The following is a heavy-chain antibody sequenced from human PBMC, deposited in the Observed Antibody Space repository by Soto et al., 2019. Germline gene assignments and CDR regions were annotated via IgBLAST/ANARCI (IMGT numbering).Heavy chain of an antibody. CDR1: GFTFSSYS. D-gene: IGHD3-9*01. V-gene: IGHV3-48*04. Sequence: EVQLVESGGGSVQPGGSLRLSCVASGFTFSSYSMVWVRQAPGKGLEWVSYIFASSTTIYYADSVKGRFTVSRYNTQNSLFLLMNSLRAEDTAVYYCARDRDWAFDYWGQGTLVTVSS. J-gene: IGHJ4*02. CDR2: IFASSTTI. CDR3: ARDRDWAFDY.